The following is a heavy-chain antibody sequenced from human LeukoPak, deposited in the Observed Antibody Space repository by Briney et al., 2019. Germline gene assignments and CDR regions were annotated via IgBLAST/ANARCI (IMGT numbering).Heavy chain of an antibody. CDR2: IYYSGST. D-gene: IGHD3-22*01. CDR3: ARTAYYYDSSGYGFDY. J-gene: IGHJ4*02. CDR1: SGSISSYY. Sequence: SETLSLTCTVSSGSISSYYWSWIRQPPGKGLEWIGYIYYSGSTNYNPSLKSRVTISVDTSKNQFSLKLSSVTAADTAVYYCARTAYYYDSSGYGFDYWGQGTLVTVSS. V-gene: IGHV4-59*01.